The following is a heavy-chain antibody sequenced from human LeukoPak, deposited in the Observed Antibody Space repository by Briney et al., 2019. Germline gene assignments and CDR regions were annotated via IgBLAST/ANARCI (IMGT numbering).Heavy chain of an antibody. Sequence: ASVKVSCKASGYTFTSYGISWVRQAPGQGLEWMGWIGAYNGNTNYAQKLQGRVTMTTDTSTSTAYMELRSLRSDDTAVYYCARSRRSWLFFDAFDIWGQGTMVTVSS. D-gene: IGHD6-13*01. CDR1: GYTFTSYG. J-gene: IGHJ3*02. V-gene: IGHV1-18*01. CDR3: ARSRRSWLFFDAFDI. CDR2: IGAYNGNT.